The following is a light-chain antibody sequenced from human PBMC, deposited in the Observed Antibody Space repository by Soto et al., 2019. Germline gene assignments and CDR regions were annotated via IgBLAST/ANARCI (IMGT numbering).Light chain of an antibody. Sequence: DIQMTQSPSSLSASVGDRVTITCRASQSMSNYLHWYQQQPGKAPKLLIYSASTLQAGVPSRFSGSGSGTDFTLTISSLQPEDFVTYYCQQSYSIPRTFGQGTTVEIK. CDR2: SAS. J-gene: IGKJ1*01. CDR1: QSMSNY. V-gene: IGKV1-39*01. CDR3: QQSYSIPRT.